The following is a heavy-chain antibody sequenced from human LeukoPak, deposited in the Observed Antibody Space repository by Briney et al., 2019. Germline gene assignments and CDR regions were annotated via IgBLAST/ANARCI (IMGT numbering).Heavy chain of an antibody. CDR2: IKQDGSEK. J-gene: IGHJ3*02. Sequence: GGSLRLSCEASGLSLSNYPMHWVRQAPGKGLEWVANIKQDGSEKYYVDSVKGRFTISRDNAKNSLYLQMNSLRAEDTAVYYCAREAYSSGWYGYAFDIWGQGTMVTVSS. CDR3: AREAYSSGWYGYAFDI. CDR1: GLSLSNYP. V-gene: IGHV3-7*03. D-gene: IGHD6-19*01.